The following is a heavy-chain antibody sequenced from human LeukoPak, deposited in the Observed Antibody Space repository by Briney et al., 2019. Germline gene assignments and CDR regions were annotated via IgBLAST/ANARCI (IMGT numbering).Heavy chain of an antibody. CDR3: ARAFQILGSGSYYNLFDY. V-gene: IGHV3-21*01. CDR1: GFTFSSYS. Sequence: GGSLRLSCAASGFTFSSYSMNWVRQAPGKGLEWVSSISSSSSYIYYADSVKGRFTISRDNAKNSLYLQMNSLRAEDTAVYYCARAFQILGSGSYYNLFDYWGQGTLVTVSS. J-gene: IGHJ4*02. CDR2: ISSSSSYI. D-gene: IGHD3-10*01.